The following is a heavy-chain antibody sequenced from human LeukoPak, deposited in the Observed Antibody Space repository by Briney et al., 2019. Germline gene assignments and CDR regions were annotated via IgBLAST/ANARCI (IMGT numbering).Heavy chain of an antibody. CDR2: IYIGGST. Sequence: GGSLRLSCEASGFTVRSNYMSWVRQAPGKGLEWVSVIYIGGSTYYADSVKGRFTISRDNSKNTLYLQMNSLRAEDTAVYYCARDQGDYDDYWGQGTLVTVSS. CDR1: GFTVRSNY. J-gene: IGHJ4*02. V-gene: IGHV3-66*01. CDR3: ARDQGDYDDY.